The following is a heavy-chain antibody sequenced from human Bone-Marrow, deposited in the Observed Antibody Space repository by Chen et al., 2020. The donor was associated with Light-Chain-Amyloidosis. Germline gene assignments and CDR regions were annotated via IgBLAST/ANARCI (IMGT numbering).Heavy chain of an antibody. Sequence: EVQLVESGGGLIQPGGSLRLSCAASGFTVSSNYMSWVRQAPGKGLEWVSTISGSGGSRYYGDSVKGRLTISRDNSKNALFLQMNSLRAEDTAVYYCAKDISYDDILPGYPADAFDIWGQGTMVTVSS. V-gene: IGHV3-23*04. J-gene: IGHJ3*02. CDR2: ISGSGGSR. CDR1: GFTVSSNY. D-gene: IGHD3-9*01. CDR3: AKDISYDDILPGYPADAFDI.